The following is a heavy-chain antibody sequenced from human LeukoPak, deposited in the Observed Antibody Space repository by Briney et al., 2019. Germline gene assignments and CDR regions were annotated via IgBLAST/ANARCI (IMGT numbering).Heavy chain of an antibody. CDR3: ATAPISPDYYDSSGYSNNWFDP. D-gene: IGHD3-22*01. J-gene: IGHJ5*02. V-gene: IGHV1-24*01. CDR2: FDPEDGET. Sequence: GASVKVSCKVSGYTPTELSMHWVRQAPGKGLEWMGGFDPEDGETIYAQKFQGRVTMTEDTSTDTAYMELSSLRSEDTAVYYCATAPISPDYYDSSGYSNNWFDPWGQGTLVTVSS. CDR1: GYTPTELS.